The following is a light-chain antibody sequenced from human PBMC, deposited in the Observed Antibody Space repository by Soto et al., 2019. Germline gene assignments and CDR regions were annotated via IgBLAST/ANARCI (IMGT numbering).Light chain of an antibody. Sequence: IVFTQSPGTLSLSPGDTATLTCRASQRVANNYLAWYQQNPGQAPRLLIHGASKRATDIPDRFSGGGSGTDFTLTISALEPGDFAVYYCQQYANSPFLFGQGTRLELK. CDR3: QQYANSPFL. CDR2: GAS. CDR1: QRVANNY. J-gene: IGKJ5*01. V-gene: IGKV3-20*01.